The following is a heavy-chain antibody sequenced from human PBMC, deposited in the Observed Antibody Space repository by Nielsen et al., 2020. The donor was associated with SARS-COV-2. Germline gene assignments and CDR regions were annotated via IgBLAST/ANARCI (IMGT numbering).Heavy chain of an antibody. CDR3: ARPPNYYDSSGYWGMDAFDI. Sequence: GSLRLSCKGSGYSFTSYWIGWVRQMPGKGLEWMGIIYPGDSDTRYSPSFQGQVTISADKSISTAYLQWSSLKASDTAMYYCARPPNYYDSSGYWGMDAFDIWGQGTMVTVSS. D-gene: IGHD3-22*01. V-gene: IGHV5-51*01. CDR2: IYPGDSDT. J-gene: IGHJ3*02. CDR1: GYSFTSYW.